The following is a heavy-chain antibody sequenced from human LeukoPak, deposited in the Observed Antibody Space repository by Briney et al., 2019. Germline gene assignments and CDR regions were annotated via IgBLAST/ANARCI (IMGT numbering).Heavy chain of an antibody. D-gene: IGHD5-18*01. CDR3: ASGHTAMVFRKYYFDY. CDR2: INHSGST. Sequence: PSENLSLTCAVYGGSFSGYYWSWIRQPPGKGLEWIGEINHSGSTNYNPSLKSRVTISVDTSKNQFSLKLSSVTAADTAVYYCASGHTAMVFRKYYFDYWGQGTLVTVSS. V-gene: IGHV4-34*01. J-gene: IGHJ4*02. CDR1: GGSFSGYY.